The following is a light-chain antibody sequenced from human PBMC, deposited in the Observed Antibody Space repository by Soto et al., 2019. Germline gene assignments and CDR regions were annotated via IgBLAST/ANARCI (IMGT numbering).Light chain of an antibody. CDR2: RNN. V-gene: IGLV1-47*01. J-gene: IGLJ3*02. CDR3: AAWYDSLSAVV. CDR1: ISNLGSNF. Sequence: QSVLTQPPSASGTPGQRVTISCSGSISNLGSNFIFWYQQLPGAAPKLLISRNNERPSGVPDRFSAAKSGTSASLAIDGLRSDDEADYHWAAWYDSLSAVVFGGGTKVTVL.